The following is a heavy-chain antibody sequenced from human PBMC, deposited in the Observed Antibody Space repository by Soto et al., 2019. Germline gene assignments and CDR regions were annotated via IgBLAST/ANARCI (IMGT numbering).Heavy chain of an antibody. CDR3: AKDYGSDSYGP. V-gene: IGHV3-23*01. CDR1: GFTYSTYS. CDR2: ISESGGRT. Sequence: GGALSLSCAASGFTYSTYSMGWVRQAPGKGLEWVSSISESGGRTYYADSVKGGFTISRDNTKNTLYLPMNSLRAEDTAVYYCAKDYGSDSYGPWGQGTPVTVSS. J-gene: IGHJ5*02. D-gene: IGHD3-10*01.